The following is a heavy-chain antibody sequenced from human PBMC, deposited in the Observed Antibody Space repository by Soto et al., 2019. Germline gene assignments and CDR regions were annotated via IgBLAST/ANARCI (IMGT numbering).Heavy chain of an antibody. Sequence: GESLKISCKGSGYSFTSYWIAWVRQMPGKGLEWMRIIYPGDSDTRYSPSFQGQVTISADKSISTAYLQWSSLKASDTAMYYCARPLTNYDSSGYLGHWGQGTLVTVSS. V-gene: IGHV5-51*01. CDR1: GYSFTSYW. CDR2: IYPGDSDT. CDR3: ARPLTNYDSSGYLGH. D-gene: IGHD3-22*01. J-gene: IGHJ4*02.